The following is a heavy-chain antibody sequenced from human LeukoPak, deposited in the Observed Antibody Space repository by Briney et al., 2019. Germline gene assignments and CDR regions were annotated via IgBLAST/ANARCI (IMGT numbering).Heavy chain of an antibody. CDR3: ARPRHDSSGYYYGRNRGYYFDY. CDR1: GGPISSSSYY. V-gene: IGHV4-39*07. Sequence: SETLSLTCTVSGGPISSSSYYWGWIRQPPGKGLEWIGSIYYSGSTYYNPSLKSRVTISVDTSKNQFSLKLSSVTAADTAVYYCARPRHDSSGYYYGRNRGYYFDYWGQGTLVTVSS. D-gene: IGHD3-22*01. CDR2: IYYSGST. J-gene: IGHJ4*02.